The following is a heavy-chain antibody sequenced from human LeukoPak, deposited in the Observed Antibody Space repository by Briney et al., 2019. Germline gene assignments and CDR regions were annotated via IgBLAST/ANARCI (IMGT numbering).Heavy chain of an antibody. CDR1: GGSFSGYY. Sequence: SETLSLTCAVYGGSFSGYYWSWIRQPPGKGLEWIGEINHSGSTNYNPSLKSRVTISVDTSKNQFSLKLSSVTAADTAVYYCARDGGAMIQFAWGQGTLVTVSS. D-gene: IGHD2-21*01. J-gene: IGHJ5*02. CDR2: INHSGST. CDR3: ARDGGAMIQFA. V-gene: IGHV4-34*01.